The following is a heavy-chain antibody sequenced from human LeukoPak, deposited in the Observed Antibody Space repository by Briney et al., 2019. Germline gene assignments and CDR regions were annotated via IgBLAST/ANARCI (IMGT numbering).Heavy chain of an antibody. Sequence: ASVKVSCKASGYAFTDYYMHWVRQVPGQGLEWMGWINSNSGDTNYAQKFQGRVTMTRDTSISTAYMELSRLRSDDTAVYYCARDPTRGDLSVYWGQGTLVTVSS. CDR1: GYAFTDYY. CDR3: ARDPTRGDLSVY. J-gene: IGHJ4*02. CDR2: INSNSGDT. V-gene: IGHV1-2*02. D-gene: IGHD7-27*01.